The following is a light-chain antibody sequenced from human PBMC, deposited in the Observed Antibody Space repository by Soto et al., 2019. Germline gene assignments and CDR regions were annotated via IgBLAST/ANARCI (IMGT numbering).Light chain of an antibody. V-gene: IGLV2-23*01. CDR2: EGN. J-gene: IGLJ1*01. CDR1: SSDVGSYNL. CDR3: CSYAGTNTYV. Sequence: QSALTQPASVSGSPGQSITISCTGTSSDVGSYNLVSWYQQHPGKAPKLMIYEGNKRPSGVSNRFSGSKSANTASLTISGLHTEDEADYYCCSYAGTNTYVFGTRTKLTVL.